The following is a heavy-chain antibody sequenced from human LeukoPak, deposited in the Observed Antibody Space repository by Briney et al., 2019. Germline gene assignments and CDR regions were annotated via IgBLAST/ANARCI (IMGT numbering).Heavy chain of an antibody. CDR2: ISSSSSYT. J-gene: IGHJ4*02. Sequence: GGSLRLSCAASGFTFSDYYMSWIRQAPGKGLEWVSYISSSSSYTNYADSVKGRFTISRDNAKNTLYLQMNSLRAEDMAVYYCARGVAAAGMLHYFDYWGQGTLVTVSS. CDR3: ARGVAAAGMLHYFDY. D-gene: IGHD6-13*01. V-gene: IGHV3-11*06. CDR1: GFTFSDYY.